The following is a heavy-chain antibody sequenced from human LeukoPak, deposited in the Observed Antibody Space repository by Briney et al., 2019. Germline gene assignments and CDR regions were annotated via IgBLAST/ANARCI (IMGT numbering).Heavy chain of an antibody. Sequence: PGGSLRLSCAASGFTFSNYGMHWVRQAPGKGLEWVAVIWYDGSNKYYADSVKGRFTISRDNSKNTLYLQMNSLRVEDTAVYHCARDRLETYGMDVWGQGTTVTVSS. CDR3: ARDRLETYGMDV. D-gene: IGHD6-19*01. CDR1: GFTFSNYG. J-gene: IGHJ6*02. CDR2: IWYDGSNK. V-gene: IGHV3-33*01.